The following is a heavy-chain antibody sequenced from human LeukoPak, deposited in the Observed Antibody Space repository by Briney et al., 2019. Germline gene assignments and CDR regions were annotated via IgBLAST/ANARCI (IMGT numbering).Heavy chain of an antibody. CDR3: ARAMVRGVIPSSPLDY. V-gene: IGHV3-13*01. Sequence: GGSLRLSCAASGFTFSSYDMHWVRQATGKGLEWVSAIGTAGDTYYPGSVKGRFTISRENAKNSLYLQMNSLRAGDTAVYYCARAMVRGVIPSSPLDYWGQGTLVTVSS. CDR2: IGTAGDT. D-gene: IGHD3-10*01. J-gene: IGHJ4*02. CDR1: GFTFSSYD.